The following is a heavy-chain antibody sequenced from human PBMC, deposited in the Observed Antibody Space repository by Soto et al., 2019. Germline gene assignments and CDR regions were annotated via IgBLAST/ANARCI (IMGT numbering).Heavy chain of an antibody. V-gene: IGHV3-30*18. D-gene: IGHD1-26*01. Sequence: PGGSLRFSCAASGFSFSVYGMHWVRQAPGKGLEWVAAISYDGRFTYYADSVKGRFTISRENSKNTLFLHMNSLRPEDTALYYCTKDSTTGLLDPWGQGTLVTVSS. CDR3: TKDSTTGLLDP. J-gene: IGHJ5*02. CDR2: ISYDGRFT. CDR1: GFSFSVYG.